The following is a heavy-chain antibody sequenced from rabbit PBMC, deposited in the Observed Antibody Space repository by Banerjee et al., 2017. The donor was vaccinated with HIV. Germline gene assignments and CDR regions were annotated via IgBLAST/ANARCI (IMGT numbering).Heavy chain of an antibody. CDR2: VSTGGRT. Sequence: QSLEESGGDLVKPGASLTLTCTASGFSFSGSYWIWWVRQAPGKGLEYIGDVSTGGRTVYATWAKGRFTVSKTSSTTVTLQMTSLTPADTATYFCARDLTGVTGWNFNLWGPGTLVTVS. CDR3: ARDLTGVTGWNFNL. CDR1: GFSFSGSYW. V-gene: IGHV1S40*01. D-gene: IGHD7-1*01. J-gene: IGHJ4*01.